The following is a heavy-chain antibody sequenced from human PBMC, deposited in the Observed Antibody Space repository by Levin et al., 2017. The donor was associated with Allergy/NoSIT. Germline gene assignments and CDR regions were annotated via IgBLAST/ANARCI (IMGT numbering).Heavy chain of an antibody. J-gene: IGHJ4*02. V-gene: IGHV3-48*01. CDR1: GFTFSSYS. D-gene: IGHD4-23*01. CDR2: ISSTSSTI. CDR3: ASPGGNSYMRYFDY. Sequence: LPGGSLRLSCAASGFTFSSYSLNWVRQAPGKGLEWVSYISSTSSTIYYADSVKGRFTISRDNAKKSLYLQMNSLRAEDTAVYYCASPGGNSYMRYFDYWGQGTLVTVSS.